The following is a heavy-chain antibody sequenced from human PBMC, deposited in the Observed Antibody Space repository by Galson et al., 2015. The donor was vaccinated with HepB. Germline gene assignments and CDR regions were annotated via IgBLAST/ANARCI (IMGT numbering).Heavy chain of an antibody. CDR2: ISYDGSNK. Sequence: SLRLSCAASGFTFSSYAMHWVRQAPGKGLEWVAVISYDGSNKYYADSVKGRFTISRDNSKNTLYLQMNSLRAEDTAVYYCARAAAGTSYYYYYMDVWGKGTTVTVSS. CDR3: ARAAAGTSYYYYYMDV. CDR1: GFTFSSYA. V-gene: IGHV3-30-3*01. D-gene: IGHD6-13*01. J-gene: IGHJ6*03.